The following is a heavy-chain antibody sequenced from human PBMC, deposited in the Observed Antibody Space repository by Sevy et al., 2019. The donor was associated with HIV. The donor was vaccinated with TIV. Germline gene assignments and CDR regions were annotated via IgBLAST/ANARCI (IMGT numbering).Heavy chain of an antibody. CDR1: GYTFTSYG. J-gene: IGHJ4*02. CDR2: VSAYNGNT. CDR3: AREDTAMRNQVDY. D-gene: IGHD5-18*01. Sequence: ASVKVSCKASGYTFTSYGISWVRQAPGQGLEWMGWVSAYNGNTNYAQRLQGRVTMTTDTSTSTAYMELRSLRSDDTAVYYCAREDTAMRNQVDYWDQGTLVTVSS. V-gene: IGHV1-18*04.